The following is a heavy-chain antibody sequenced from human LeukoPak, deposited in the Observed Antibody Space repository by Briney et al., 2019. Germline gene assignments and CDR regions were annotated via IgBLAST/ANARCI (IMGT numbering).Heavy chain of an antibody. V-gene: IGHV4-59*02. J-gene: IGHJ4*02. Sequence: SETLSLTCVVSGGSVSGYYWGWVRQPPGRGLEWIGYVYYSGSTNYNPSFKSRITISVDTSKNQFSLKLSSVTAADTAVYYCASGASSSLFDYWGQGTLVTVSS. CDR1: GGSVSGYY. D-gene: IGHD6-13*01. CDR3: ASGASSSLFDY. CDR2: VYYSGST.